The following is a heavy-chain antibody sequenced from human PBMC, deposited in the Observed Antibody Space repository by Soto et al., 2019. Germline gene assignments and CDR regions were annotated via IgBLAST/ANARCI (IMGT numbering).Heavy chain of an antibody. V-gene: IGHV1-69*13. Sequence: SVKVSCKASGYTFTSFGISWVRQAPGQGLEWIGGIIPVFGRPNYAQRFRGRLTITADESTNTGYMELIDLRSEDTAVYYCAREGSGYNFWGQGTQVTVSS. D-gene: IGHD5-12*01. CDR3: AREGSGYNF. J-gene: IGHJ1*01. CDR2: IIPVFGRP. CDR1: GYTFTSFG.